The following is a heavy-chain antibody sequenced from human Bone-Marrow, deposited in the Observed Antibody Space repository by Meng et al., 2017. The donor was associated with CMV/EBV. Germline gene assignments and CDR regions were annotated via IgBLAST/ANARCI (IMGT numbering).Heavy chain of an antibody. CDR1: GFTFSSYA. D-gene: IGHD3-3*01. CDR2: ISYDGSNK. Sequence: GESLKISCAASGFTFSSYAMHWVRQAPGKGLEWVAVISYDGSNKYYADSVKGRFTISRDNSKNTLYLQMNSLRAEDTAVYYCARDAQHYDFWSGYVYYYGMDVWGQGTTVTGSS. CDR3: ARDAQHYDFWSGYVYYYGMDV. J-gene: IGHJ6*01. V-gene: IGHV3-30-3*01.